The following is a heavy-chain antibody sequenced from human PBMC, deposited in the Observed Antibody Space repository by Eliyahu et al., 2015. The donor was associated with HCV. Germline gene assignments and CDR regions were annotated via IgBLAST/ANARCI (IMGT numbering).Heavy chain of an antibody. Sequence: EVQLVESGGGLVQPGGSLRLSCAASGFTVSSNYLSWXRQAPGKGLEWVSVIYSGGSTYYADSVKGRFTISRDNSKNTLYLQMNSLRAEDTAVYYCARDLGGALGYCSGGSCYSRGYFDYWGQGTLVTVSS. J-gene: IGHJ4*02. CDR2: IYSGGST. D-gene: IGHD2-15*01. V-gene: IGHV3-66*01. CDR3: ARDLGGALGYCSGGSCYSRGYFDY. CDR1: GFTVSSNY.